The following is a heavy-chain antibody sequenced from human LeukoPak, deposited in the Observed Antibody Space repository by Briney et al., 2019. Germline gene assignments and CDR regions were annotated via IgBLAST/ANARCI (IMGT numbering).Heavy chain of an antibody. CDR2: INPNSGGT. Sequence: GASVKVSCKASGYTFTGYYMHWVRQAPGQGLEWMGWINPNSGGTNYAQKFQGRVTITRDTSISTAYMELSRLRSDDTAVYYCASSDILTGYYLLYWGQGTLVTVSS. V-gene: IGHV1-2*02. D-gene: IGHD3-9*01. CDR3: ASSDILTGYYLLY. CDR1: GYTFTGYY. J-gene: IGHJ4*02.